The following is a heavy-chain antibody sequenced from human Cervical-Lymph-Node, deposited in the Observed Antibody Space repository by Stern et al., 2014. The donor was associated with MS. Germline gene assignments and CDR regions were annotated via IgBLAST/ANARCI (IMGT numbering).Heavy chain of an antibody. Sequence: QLVQSGPEVKKPGTSVKVSCKASGITFSHSAIQWLRQARGQRPEWIGWVVVFNGDVNYAPRFQERVTITRDMSTSTVYMELRSLRSEDTAKYYCASERYTYYDDQRPPGGFDPWGQGTLVTVSS. CDR3: ASERYTYYDDQRPPGGFDP. J-gene: IGHJ5*02. D-gene: IGHD3-3*01. CDR1: GITFSHSA. V-gene: IGHV1-58*02. CDR2: VVVFNGDV.